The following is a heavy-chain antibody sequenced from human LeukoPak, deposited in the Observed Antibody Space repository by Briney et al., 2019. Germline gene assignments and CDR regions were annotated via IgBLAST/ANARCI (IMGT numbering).Heavy chain of an antibody. Sequence: GGSLRLSCAASGFTFSSYWMSWVRQAPGKGLEWVANIKQDGSEKYYVDSVKGRFTISRDNAKNSLYLQMNSLRAEDTALYYCAKAPYYDILTGYDYWGQGTLVTVSS. D-gene: IGHD3-9*01. CDR2: IKQDGSEK. CDR1: GFTFSSYW. CDR3: AKAPYYDILTGYDY. V-gene: IGHV3-7*03. J-gene: IGHJ4*02.